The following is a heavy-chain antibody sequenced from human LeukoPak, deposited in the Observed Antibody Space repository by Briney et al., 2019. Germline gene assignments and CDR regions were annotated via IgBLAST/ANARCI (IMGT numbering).Heavy chain of an antibody. Sequence: GGSLRLSCAASGFTFSSYARSWVRQAPGKGLEWVSAIGGSGGSTYYADSVKGRFTISRDNSKNTLYLQMNSLRAEDTAVYYCAKSGYSYGYYFDYWGQGTLVTVSS. CDR1: GFTFSSYA. V-gene: IGHV3-23*01. D-gene: IGHD5-18*01. CDR2: IGGSGGST. J-gene: IGHJ4*02. CDR3: AKSGYSYGYYFDY.